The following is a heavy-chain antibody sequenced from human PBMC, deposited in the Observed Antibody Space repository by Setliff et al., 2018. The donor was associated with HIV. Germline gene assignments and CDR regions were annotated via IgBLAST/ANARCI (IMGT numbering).Heavy chain of an antibody. D-gene: IGHD2-15*01. Sequence: GGSLRLSCAASGFSFNNFAMSWVRQAPGKGLEWVSTLTVGGGTVYADSVKGRFTISGDVSKNTLYLQMNSLRAEDTALYYCAGPRWPFDYWGQGTLVTVSS. CDR3: AGPRWPFDY. V-gene: IGHV3-23*01. J-gene: IGHJ4*02. CDR2: LTVGGGT. CDR1: GFSFNNFA.